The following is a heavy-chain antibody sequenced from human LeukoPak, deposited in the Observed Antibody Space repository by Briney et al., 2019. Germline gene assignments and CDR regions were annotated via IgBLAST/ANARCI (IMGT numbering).Heavy chain of an antibody. CDR1: GASITSGDYY. J-gene: IGHJ6*03. CDR3: ARVGEWFPTPYYYYMDV. CDR2: IYHSGNT. V-gene: IGHV4-30-2*01. Sequence: SQTLSLTCTVSGASITSGDYYWTWIRQPPGKGLEWIGYIYHSGNTYYNPSLKSRVTISVDRSRNQFSLKLSSVTAADTAVYYCARVGEWFPTPYYYYMDVWGKGTTVTVSS. D-gene: IGHD3-3*01.